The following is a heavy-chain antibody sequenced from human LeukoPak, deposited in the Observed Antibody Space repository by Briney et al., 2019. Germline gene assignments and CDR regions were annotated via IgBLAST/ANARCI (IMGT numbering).Heavy chain of an antibody. CDR3: ASFRFGRNWLDP. CDR2: VHYTGST. V-gene: IGHV4-59*08. Sequence: LSLTCAISGDSVSSNSAAWNWIRQPPGKGLEWIAYVHYTGSTNYNPSLKSRVSISIDTSKNQFSLELSSVTAADTAVYYCASFRFGRNWLDPWGQGTLVTVSS. J-gene: IGHJ5*02. D-gene: IGHD3-10*01. CDR1: GDSVSSNSAA.